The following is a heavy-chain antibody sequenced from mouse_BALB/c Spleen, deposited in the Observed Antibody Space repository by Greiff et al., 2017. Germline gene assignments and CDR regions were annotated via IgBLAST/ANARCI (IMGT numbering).Heavy chain of an antibody. Sequence: EVKLEESGGGLVKPGGSLKLSCAASGFTFSSYTMSWVRQTPEKRLEWVATISSGGSYTYYPDSVKGRFTISRDNAKNTLYLQMSSLKSEDTAMYYCNGYSWFAYWGQGTLVTVSA. V-gene: IGHV5-6-4*01. D-gene: IGHD2-3*01. CDR1: GFTFSSYT. J-gene: IGHJ3*01. CDR3: NGYSWFAY. CDR2: ISSGGSYT.